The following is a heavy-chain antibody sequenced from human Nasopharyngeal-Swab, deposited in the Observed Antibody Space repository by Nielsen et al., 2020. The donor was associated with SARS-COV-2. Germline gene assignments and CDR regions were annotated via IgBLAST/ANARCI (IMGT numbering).Heavy chain of an antibody. Sequence: ASVKVSCKASGYTFTSYDINWVRQATGQGLEWMGWMNPNSGNTGYAQKFQGRVTMTRNTSISTAYMELSSLRSEDTAVYYCARGFIVATSFHYYYYMDVWGKGTTVTVSS. D-gene: IGHD5-12*01. J-gene: IGHJ6*03. CDR2: MNPNSGNT. CDR3: ARGFIVATSFHYYYYMDV. CDR1: GYTFTSYD. V-gene: IGHV1-8*01.